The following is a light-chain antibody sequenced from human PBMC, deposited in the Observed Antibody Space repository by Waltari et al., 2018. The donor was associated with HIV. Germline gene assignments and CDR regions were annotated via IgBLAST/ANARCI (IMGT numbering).Light chain of an antibody. V-gene: IGLV2-14*03. CDR2: DVS. CDR3: KSKTSSSTPCV. J-gene: IGLJ1*01. CDR1: SSDIGAYHS. Sequence: QSALTQPASVSGSPGQSLTISCTGSSSDIGAYHSVSWYQQHPGKAPKLIIYDVSNRPSGVSGRFSGSKSGNTASLTISGLQAEDEADYFCKSKTSSSTPCVFGTGTKVAVL.